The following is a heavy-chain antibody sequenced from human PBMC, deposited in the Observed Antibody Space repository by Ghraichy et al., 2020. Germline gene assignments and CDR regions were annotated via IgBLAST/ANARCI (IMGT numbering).Heavy chain of an antibody. J-gene: IGHJ1*01. CDR1: GFTFSNAW. V-gene: IGHV3-15*01. CDR2: IKSKTDGGTT. CDR3: TPEEYYYGSGSYGWARVFGAY. Sequence: GGSLRLSCAASGFTFSNAWMSWVRQAPGKGLEWVGRIKSKTDGGTTDYAAPGKGRFTISRADSKQTLHLQMNSLKTEATAVYYCTPEEYYYGSGSYGWARVFGAYWSQGTLVTVPP. D-gene: IGHD3-10*01.